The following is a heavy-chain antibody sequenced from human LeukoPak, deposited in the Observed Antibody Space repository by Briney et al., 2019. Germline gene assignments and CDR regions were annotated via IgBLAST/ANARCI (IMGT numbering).Heavy chain of an antibody. D-gene: IGHD6-19*01. J-gene: IGHJ4*02. CDR2: ISSSSSYI. CDR3: ARDSSGWYYFDY. Sequence: GSLRLSCAASGFTFSSYAMHWVRQAPGKGLEWVSSISSSSSYIYYADSVKGRFTISRDNAKNSLYLQMNSLRAEDTAVYYCARDSSGWYYFDYWGQGTLVTVSS. V-gene: IGHV3-21*04. CDR1: GFTFSSYA.